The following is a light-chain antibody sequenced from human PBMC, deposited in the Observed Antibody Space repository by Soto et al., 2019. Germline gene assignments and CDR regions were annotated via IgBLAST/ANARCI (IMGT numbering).Light chain of an antibody. J-gene: IGLJ1*01. CDR3: CSYKSSSTLYV. V-gene: IGLV2-14*03. CDR1: SSDIGAYNY. Sequence: QSALTQPASVSGSPGQSITISCTGTSSDIGAYNYVSWYQQHPGKAPKLIIYDVTNRPAGISSCFSASKSGNTASLTISFLHAEDEADYYCCSYKSSSTLYVFGTGTKVTVL. CDR2: DVT.